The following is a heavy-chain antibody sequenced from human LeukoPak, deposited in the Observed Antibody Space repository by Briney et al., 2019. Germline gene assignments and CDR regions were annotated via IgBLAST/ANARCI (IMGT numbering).Heavy chain of an antibody. D-gene: IGHD3-10*01. CDR1: GGSISSYY. CDR3: VSLLGTLVRGAQVDF. Sequence: SETLSLTCTVSGGSISSYYWSWIRQPPGKGLKWIGYIYYSGSTNYNPSLKSRVTISVDTSKNQFSLKLSSVTAADTAVYYCVSLLGTLVRGAQVDFWGQGTLVTVSS. V-gene: IGHV4-59*08. J-gene: IGHJ4*02. CDR2: IYYSGST.